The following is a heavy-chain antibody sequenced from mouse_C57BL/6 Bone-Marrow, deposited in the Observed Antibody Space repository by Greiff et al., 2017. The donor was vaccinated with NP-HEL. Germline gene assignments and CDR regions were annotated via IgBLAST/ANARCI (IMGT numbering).Heavy chain of an antibody. CDR2: IYPGGCYT. CDR1: GYTFTNYW. CDR3: ARIWSYYFDY. J-gene: IGHJ2*01. V-gene: IGHV1-63*01. Sequence: QVQLKESGAELVRPGTSVKMSCKASGYTFTNYWIGWAKQRPGHGLEWIGDIYPGGCYTNYNEKFKGKATLTADKSSSTAYMQFSSLTSEDSAIYYCARIWSYYFDYWGQGTTLTVSS.